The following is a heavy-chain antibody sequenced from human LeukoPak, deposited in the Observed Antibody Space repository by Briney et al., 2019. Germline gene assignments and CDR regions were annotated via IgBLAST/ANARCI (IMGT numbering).Heavy chain of an antibody. D-gene: IGHD3-3*01. CDR2: INPSGGST. Sequence: ASVKVSCKASGYTFTSYYMHWVRQAPGQGLEWMGIINPSGGSTSYAQRFQGRVTMTRDTSTSTVYMELSSLRSEDTAVYYCARDQSGYYYFDYWGQGTLVTVSS. CDR1: GYTFTSYY. J-gene: IGHJ4*02. V-gene: IGHV1-46*01. CDR3: ARDQSGYYYFDY.